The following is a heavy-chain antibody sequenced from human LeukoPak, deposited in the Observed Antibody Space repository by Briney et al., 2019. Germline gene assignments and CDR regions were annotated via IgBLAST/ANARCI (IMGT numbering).Heavy chain of an antibody. V-gene: IGHV4-59*01. Sequence: GSLRLSCAASGFTFDNYGMNWIRQPPGKGLEWIGYIYYSGSTNYNPSLKSRVTISVDTSKNQLSLKLSSVTAADTAVYYCARVYSSGWYADWYFDLWGRGTLVTVSS. CDR3: ARVYSSGWYADWYFDL. D-gene: IGHD6-19*01. CDR2: IYYSGST. CDR1: GFTFDNYG. J-gene: IGHJ2*01.